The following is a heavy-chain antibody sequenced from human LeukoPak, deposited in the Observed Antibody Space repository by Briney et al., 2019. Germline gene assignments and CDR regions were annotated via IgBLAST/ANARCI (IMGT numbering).Heavy chain of an antibody. CDR3: ARGATGTVDY. CDR2: IYYTGST. CDR1: GGSISSGDYY. J-gene: IGHJ4*02. V-gene: IGHV4-30-4*08. D-gene: IGHD1-7*01. Sequence: SETLCLTCTVSGGSISSGDYYWSWIRQPPGKGLEWIGYIYYTGSTYYNPSLKSRVTISGDTSKNQFSLKLSSVTAADTAVYYCARGATGTVDYWGQGTLVTVSS.